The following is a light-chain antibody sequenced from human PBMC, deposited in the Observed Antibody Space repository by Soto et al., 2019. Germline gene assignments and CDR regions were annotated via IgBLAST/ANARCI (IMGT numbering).Light chain of an antibody. CDR3: SSYTTTSMI. J-gene: IGLJ2*01. CDR1: SSDVGGYKY. Sequence: QSALTQPTSVSGSPGQSITISCTGTSSDVGGYKYVSWYQQHPGKAPKLMIYEVRNRPSGVSNRFSGSKSGNMASLTISGLQAEDEADYYCSSYTTTSMIFGGGTKLTVL. V-gene: IGLV2-14*01. CDR2: EVR.